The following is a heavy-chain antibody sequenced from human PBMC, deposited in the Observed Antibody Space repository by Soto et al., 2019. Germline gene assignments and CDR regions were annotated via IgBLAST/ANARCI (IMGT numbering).Heavy chain of an antibody. D-gene: IGHD1-7*01. V-gene: IGHV1-46*01. J-gene: IGHJ5*02. CDR3: ARDIPGTTGGNWFDP. CDR1: GYTFTSYY. CDR2: INPSGGST. Sequence: QVQLVQSGAEVKKPGASVKVSCKASGYTFTSYYMHWVRQAPGQGLEWMGIINPSGGSTSYGQKFQVRVTVTRDTSTSTVDQALSSLRSEDTAVYYCARDIPGTTGGNWFDPWGQGPLVTVSS.